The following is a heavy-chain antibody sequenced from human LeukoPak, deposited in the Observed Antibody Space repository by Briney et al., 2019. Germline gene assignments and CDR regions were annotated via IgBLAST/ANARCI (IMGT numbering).Heavy chain of an antibody. V-gene: IGHV3-7*01. J-gene: IGHJ4*02. Sequence: PGGSLRLSCTASRFSFGSYWMTWVRQAPGKGLEWVASMNQGGSGKYYVDSVKGRFTISRDNPKNSLYLQMNSLRAEDTAVYYCARSTGWYPFPDYWGQGTLVTVSS. CDR2: MNQGGSGK. CDR1: RFSFGSYW. D-gene: IGHD6-19*01. CDR3: ARSTGWYPFPDY.